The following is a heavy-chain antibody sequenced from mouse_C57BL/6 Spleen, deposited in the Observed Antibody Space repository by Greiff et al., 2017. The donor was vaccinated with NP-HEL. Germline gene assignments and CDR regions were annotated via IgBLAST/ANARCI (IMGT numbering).Heavy chain of an antibody. CDR2: INPYNGGT. J-gene: IGHJ2*01. V-gene: IGHV1-19*01. Sequence: EVKLVESGPVLVKPGASVKMSCKASGYTFTDYYMNWVKQSHGKSLEWIGVINPYNGGTSYNQKFKGKATLTVDKSSSTAYMELNSLTSEDSAVYYCARKGLRLQYYFDYWGQGTTLTVSS. D-gene: IGHD3-2*02. CDR3: ARKGLRLQYYFDY. CDR1: GYTFTDYY.